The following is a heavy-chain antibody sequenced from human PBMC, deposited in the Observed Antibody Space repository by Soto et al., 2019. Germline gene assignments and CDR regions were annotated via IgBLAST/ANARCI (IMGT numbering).Heavy chain of an antibody. D-gene: IGHD2-8*01. CDR1: GYTYTNYG. J-gene: IGHJ4*02. Sequence: QVQLAQSGPEMKKPGASVKVSCKASGYTYTNYGLTWVRQAPGQGLEWMGWISIYNGDTEYAQKFQDRVTLPIDTSTSTGYMEMRSLRSDDTAIYYCARDNGDSGASLVDYWGQGTLITVSS. CDR3: ARDNGDSGASLVDY. CDR2: ISIYNGDT. V-gene: IGHV1-18*01.